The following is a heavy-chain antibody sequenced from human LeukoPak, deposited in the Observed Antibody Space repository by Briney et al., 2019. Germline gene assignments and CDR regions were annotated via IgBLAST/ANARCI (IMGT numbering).Heavy chain of an antibody. V-gene: IGHV3-30-3*01. D-gene: IGHD3-22*01. CDR2: ISNDGSKK. CDR1: GFSFINYA. J-gene: IGHJ4*02. CDR3: AITLYDSSGYYRDC. Sequence: GGSLRLSCAASGFSFINYAMHWVRQAPGKGLEWVALISNDGSKKYYADSVKGRFTISRDNSKNTLFLQLNSLRAEDTAVYYCAITLYDSSGYYRDCWGQGTLVTVPS.